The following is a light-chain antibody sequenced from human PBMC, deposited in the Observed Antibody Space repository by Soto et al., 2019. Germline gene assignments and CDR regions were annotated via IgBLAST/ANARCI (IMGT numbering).Light chain of an antibody. J-gene: IGLJ2*01. CDR2: EVS. CDR3: SSYTISSTLGV. V-gene: IGLV2-14*01. CDR1: SSDVGGYNY. Sequence: QSVLTQPASVSGSPGQSITISCTGTSSDVGGYNYVSWYQHHPGKAPKLMIYEVSNRPSGVSNRFSGSKSGNTASLTISGLQAEDEADYYCSSYTISSTLGVFGGGTQLTVL.